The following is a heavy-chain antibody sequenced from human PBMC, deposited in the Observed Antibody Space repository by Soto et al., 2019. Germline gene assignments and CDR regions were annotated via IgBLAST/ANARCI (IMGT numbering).Heavy chain of an antibody. CDR1: GYPVTAYY. V-gene: IGHV1-2*02. CDR2: INPATGAA. D-gene: IGHD3-3*01. J-gene: IGHJ3*02. Sequence: QLHLVQSGAVVKKPGASVTVSCSASGYPVTAYYMHWVRQAPGRGLEWMGGINPATGAAKYTQTFRGRVNMTRDTSTSTVFMELSGLTSADTAVFYWARGGGVGVAGSAAFDMWGQGTLVTVSS. CDR3: ARGGGVGVAGSAAFDM.